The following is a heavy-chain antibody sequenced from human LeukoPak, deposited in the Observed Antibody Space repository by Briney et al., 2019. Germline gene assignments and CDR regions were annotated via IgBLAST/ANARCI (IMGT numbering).Heavy chain of an antibody. V-gene: IGHV3-11*04. CDR3: ARARKGYYFDY. CDR2: ISNTGSTT. CDR1: GFTFSDNY. J-gene: IGHJ4*02. D-gene: IGHD1-14*01. Sequence: GGSLRLSCAASGFTFSDNYMTWIRQAPGKGLEWVSYISNTGSTTYYADHVKGRFTISRDNAKNSLYLQMNSLRAEDTAVYYCARARKGYYFDYWGQGTLVTVSS.